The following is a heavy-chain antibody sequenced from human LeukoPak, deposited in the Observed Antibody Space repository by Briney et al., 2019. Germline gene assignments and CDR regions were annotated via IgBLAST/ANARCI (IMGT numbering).Heavy chain of an antibody. CDR3: ARSARHCNNGVCFTDYYIDL. J-gene: IGHJ6*03. CDR1: GYTFTDSY. Sequence: GASVTVSFKTSGYTFTDSYIHWVRQAPGQGLEWMGRINPNSGDPNYPQKFQGRVTMTRDTSISTAYMEMSSLTSDDTAVYYCARSARHCNNGVCFTDYYIDLWGKGTTVIVAS. V-gene: IGHV1-2*06. CDR2: INPNSGDP. D-gene: IGHD2-8*01.